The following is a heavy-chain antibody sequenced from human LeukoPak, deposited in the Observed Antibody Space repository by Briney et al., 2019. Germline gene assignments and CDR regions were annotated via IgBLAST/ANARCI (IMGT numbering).Heavy chain of an antibody. D-gene: IGHD4-17*01. CDR3: ARGDGDLYYFDY. CDR2: IIPIFGTA. Sequence: SVKVSCKASGGTFSSYAISWVRQAPGQGLEWMGGIIPIFGTANYAQKFQGRVTITADKSTSTTYMELSSLRSEDTAVYYCARGDGDLYYFDYWGQGTLVTVSS. V-gene: IGHV1-69*06. CDR1: GGTFSSYA. J-gene: IGHJ4*02.